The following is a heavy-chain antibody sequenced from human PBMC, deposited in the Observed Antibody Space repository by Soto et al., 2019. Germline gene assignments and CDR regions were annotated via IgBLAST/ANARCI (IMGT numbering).Heavy chain of an antibody. CDR2: TYYRSNWRH. CDR3: ARGVAGSGFDL. J-gene: IGHJ4*02. Sequence: SQTLLLTCPISGASVSSNTAAWNWIRSSPSRGLEWLGRTYYRSNWRHDFAVSVRSRITVNPDTSKNHFSLQLNSVTPDDTAVYYCARGVAGSGFDLWGQGTLVTVSS. D-gene: IGHD6-19*01. CDR1: GASVSSNTAA. V-gene: IGHV6-1*01.